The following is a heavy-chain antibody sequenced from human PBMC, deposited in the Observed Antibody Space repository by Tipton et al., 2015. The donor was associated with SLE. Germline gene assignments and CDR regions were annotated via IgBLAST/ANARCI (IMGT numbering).Heavy chain of an antibody. Sequence: GSLRLSCAASGFKFSNYSMNWVRQAPGKGLEWVASISVRSTYIYYGDSVKGRFTISRDNAKNCLYLQMDSLRADDTAVYYCARDYQVSAAEAFDIWGQGTMVTVSS. J-gene: IGHJ3*02. CDR2: ISVRSTYI. D-gene: IGHD6-13*01. CDR3: ARDYQVSAAEAFDI. CDR1: GFKFSNYS. V-gene: IGHV3-21*03.